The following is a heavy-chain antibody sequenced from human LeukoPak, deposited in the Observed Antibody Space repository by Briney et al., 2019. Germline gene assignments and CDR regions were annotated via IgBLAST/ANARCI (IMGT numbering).Heavy chain of an antibody. J-gene: IGHJ4*02. V-gene: IGHV3-23*01. Sequence: GRSLRLSCAASGFTFSSYAMSWVRQAPGKGLEWVSSISGSGGSTYYADSVKGRFTISRDNSKNTLYLQMNSLRAEDTAVYYCAKGTYYYDSSGYSVDYWGQGTLATVSS. CDR2: ISGSGGST. CDR1: GFTFSSYA. CDR3: AKGTYYYDSSGYSVDY. D-gene: IGHD3-22*01.